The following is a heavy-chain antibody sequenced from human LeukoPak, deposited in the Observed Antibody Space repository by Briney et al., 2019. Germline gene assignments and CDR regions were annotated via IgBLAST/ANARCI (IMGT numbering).Heavy chain of an antibody. J-gene: IGHJ3*02. CDR2: INSDGSST. CDR3: ASLPYYDIFAGSVRDAFDI. V-gene: IGHV3-74*01. Sequence: PGGSLRLSCAASGFTFSSYWMHWVRQAPGKGLVWVSRINSDGSSTSYADSVKGRFTISRDNAKNTLYLQMNSLRAEDTAVYYCASLPYYDIFAGSVRDAFDIWGQGTMVTVSS. CDR1: GFTFSSYW. D-gene: IGHD3-9*01.